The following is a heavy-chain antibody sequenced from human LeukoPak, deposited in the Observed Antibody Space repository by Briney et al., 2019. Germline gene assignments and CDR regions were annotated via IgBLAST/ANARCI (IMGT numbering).Heavy chain of an antibody. Sequence: GGSLRLSCAASGFTFSSHAMSWVRQAPGKGLEWVSAISGSGGSTYYADSVKGRFTISRDNSKNTLYLQMNSLRAEDTAVYYCARENAGTHHDSTAAFHSWGQGTLVIVSS. CDR2: ISGSGGST. CDR1: GFTFSSHA. V-gene: IGHV3-23*01. CDR3: ARENAGTHHDSTAAFHS. J-gene: IGHJ4*02. D-gene: IGHD3-22*01.